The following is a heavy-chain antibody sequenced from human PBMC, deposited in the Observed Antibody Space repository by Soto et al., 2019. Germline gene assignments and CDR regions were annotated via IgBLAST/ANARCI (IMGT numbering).Heavy chain of an antibody. J-gene: IGHJ6*03. CDR2: ISSNGGST. CDR1: GFTFSSYA. V-gene: IGHV3-64*01. Sequence: GGSLRLSCAASGFTFSSYAMHWVRQAPGKGLEYVSAISSNGGSTYYANSVKGRFTISRDNSKNTLYLQMGSLRAEDMAVYYCARNHCSSTSCRYYYYYYYMDVWGKGTTVTVS. CDR3: ARNHCSSTSCRYYYYYYYMDV. D-gene: IGHD2-2*01.